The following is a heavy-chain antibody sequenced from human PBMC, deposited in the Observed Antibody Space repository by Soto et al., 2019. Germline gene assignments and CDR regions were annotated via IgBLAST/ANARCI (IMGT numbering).Heavy chain of an antibody. Sequence: QVQLVQSGAEVKKPGSSVKVSCKASGGTFSSYAISWVRQAPGQGLEWMGGIIPIFGTANYAQKFQGRVTITADESTSTAYRELSSLRSEDTAVYYCARGPSGYGAAVAGTGDYWGQGTLVTVSS. J-gene: IGHJ4*02. CDR1: GGTFSSYA. D-gene: IGHD6-19*01. CDR2: IIPIFGTA. V-gene: IGHV1-69*12. CDR3: ARGPSGYGAAVAGTGDY.